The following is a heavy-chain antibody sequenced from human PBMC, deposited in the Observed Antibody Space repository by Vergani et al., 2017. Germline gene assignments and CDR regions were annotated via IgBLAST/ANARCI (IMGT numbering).Heavy chain of an antibody. J-gene: IGHJ4*02. V-gene: IGHV3-7*01. Sequence: VQLVESGGGVVQPGGSLRLSCAASGFTFSSYWMSWVRQAPGKGLEWVANIKQDGSEKYYVDSVKGRFTISRDNAKNSLYLQMNSLRAEDTAVYYCARVETLLWFGELMYYFDYWGQGTLVTVSS. CDR2: IKQDGSEK. D-gene: IGHD3-10*01. CDR3: ARVETLLWFGELMYYFDY. CDR1: GFTFSSYW.